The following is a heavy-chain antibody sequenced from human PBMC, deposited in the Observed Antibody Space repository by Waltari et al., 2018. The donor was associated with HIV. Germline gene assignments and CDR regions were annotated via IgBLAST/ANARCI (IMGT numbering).Heavy chain of an antibody. CDR2: IYSDGRT. V-gene: IGHV3-53*01. Sequence: EVQLVESGGDLIQPGGSLRLSCIASEFTVSNSYMSWVRQAPGKGLECVSIIYSDGRTYYADSVKGRFTISRDNYKNTLYLQMNSLRVEDTAVYYCARDTYGGMGGVDSWGQGTLVTVSS. D-gene: IGHD4-17*01. CDR1: EFTVSNSY. CDR3: ARDTYGGMGGVDS. J-gene: IGHJ4*02.